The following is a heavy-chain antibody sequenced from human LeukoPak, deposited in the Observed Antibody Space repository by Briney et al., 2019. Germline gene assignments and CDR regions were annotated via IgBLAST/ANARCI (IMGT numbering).Heavy chain of an antibody. CDR2: ISGSGGST. V-gene: IGHV3-23*01. D-gene: IGHD3-3*01. Sequence: PGGSLRLSCAASGFTFSSYAMSWVRQAPGKGLEWVSAISGSGGSTYYADSVKGRFTISRDSSKNTLYLQMNSLRAEDTAVYYCAKDYDYDFWSGYLHPSFDYWGQGTLVTVSS. CDR3: AKDYDYDFWSGYLHPSFDY. CDR1: GFTFSSYA. J-gene: IGHJ4*02.